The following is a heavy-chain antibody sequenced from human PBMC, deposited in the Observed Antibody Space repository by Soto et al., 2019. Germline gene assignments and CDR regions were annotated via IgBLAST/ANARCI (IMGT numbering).Heavy chain of an antibody. V-gene: IGHV1-2*02. CDR1: GYTFTGYY. D-gene: IGHD1-7*01. CDR2: INPNSGGT. J-gene: IGHJ6*02. CDR3: ARVGLLNYYYYGMDV. Sequence: ASVKVSCKASGYTFTGYYMHWVRQAPGQGLEWMGWINPNSGGTNYAQKFQGRVTMTRDTSISTAYMELSRLRSDDTAVYYCARVGLLNYYYYGMDVWGQGTTVTVSS.